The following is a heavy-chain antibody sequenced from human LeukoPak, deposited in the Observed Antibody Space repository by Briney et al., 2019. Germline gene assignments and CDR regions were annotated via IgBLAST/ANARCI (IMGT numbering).Heavy chain of an antibody. CDR3: ARGIDSSGTYSGWGFHLRY. V-gene: IGHV3-20*04. Sequence: PGGSLRLSCAASGFTVSSNYMSWVRQAPGKGLEWVSGIRWDRGTVGYAGSVKGRFTMSRDSAKNSVYLQMNSLRPEDTALYYCARGIDSSGTYSGWGFHLRYWGQGTQVTVSS. D-gene: IGHD2-15*01. CDR1: GFTVSSNY. J-gene: IGHJ4*02. CDR2: IRWDRGTV.